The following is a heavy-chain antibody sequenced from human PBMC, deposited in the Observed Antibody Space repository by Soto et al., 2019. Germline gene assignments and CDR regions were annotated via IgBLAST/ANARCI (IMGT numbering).Heavy chain of an antibody. CDR1: GFTFSSCA. Sequence: SETLSLTCTVSGFTFSSCAMGWVRQHPGKGLEWIGYIYDSGSTYYNPSLKSRVTISVDTSKKQFSLKLSSVTAADTAVYYCARVCGGDCHNGMDVWGQGTTVTVSS. J-gene: IGHJ6*02. V-gene: IGHV4-31*03. CDR2: IYDSGST. D-gene: IGHD2-21*02. CDR3: ARVCGGDCHNGMDV.